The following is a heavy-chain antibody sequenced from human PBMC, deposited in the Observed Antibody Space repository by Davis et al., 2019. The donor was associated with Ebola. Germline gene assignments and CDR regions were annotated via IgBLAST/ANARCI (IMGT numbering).Heavy chain of an antibody. V-gene: IGHV3-21*01. D-gene: IGHD1-26*01. Sequence: SVKGRFTISRDNAKNSLYLQMNSLRAEDTAVYYCARDIPFCSYDYWGQGTLVTVSS. CDR3: ARDIPFCSYDY. J-gene: IGHJ4*02.